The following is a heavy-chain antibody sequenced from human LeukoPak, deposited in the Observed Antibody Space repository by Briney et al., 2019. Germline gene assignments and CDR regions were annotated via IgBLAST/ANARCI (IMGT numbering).Heavy chain of an antibody. Sequence: ASVKVSCKASGYTFTSYDINWVRQATGQGLEWMGWMNPNSGNTGYAQKFQGRVTITRNTSISTAYMELSSLRSEDTAVYYCASGHGSSAGADAFDIWGQGTMVTVSS. J-gene: IGHJ3*02. CDR2: MNPNSGNT. CDR1: GYTFTSYD. CDR3: ASGHGSSAGADAFDI. D-gene: IGHD6-6*01. V-gene: IGHV1-8*03.